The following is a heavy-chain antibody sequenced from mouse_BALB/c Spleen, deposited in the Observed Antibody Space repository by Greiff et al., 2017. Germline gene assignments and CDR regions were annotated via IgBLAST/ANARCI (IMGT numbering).Heavy chain of an antibody. CDR2: ISSGSSTI. Sequence: VQLKESGGGLVQPGGSRKLSCAASGFTFSSFGMHWVRQAPEKGLEWVAYISSGSSTIYYADTVKGRFTISRDNPKNTLFLQMTSLRSEDTAMYYCARGDGYYERGYYAMDYWGQGTSVTVSS. CDR3: ARGDGYYERGYYAMDY. J-gene: IGHJ4*01. D-gene: IGHD2-3*01. V-gene: IGHV5-17*02. CDR1: GFTFSSFG.